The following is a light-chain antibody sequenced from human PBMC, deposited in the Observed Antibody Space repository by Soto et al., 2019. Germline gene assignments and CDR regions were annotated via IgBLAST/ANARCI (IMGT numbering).Light chain of an antibody. Sequence: DIQMTQSPSSLSASVGDRVTITCQASQDISNYLNWYQQKPGKAHKXLIYDASNLETGVPSRFSGSGSGTDFTLTISSLQPEDSATYDGQQYDNLPITFGQGTRLEIK. CDR2: DAS. V-gene: IGKV1-33*01. CDR1: QDISNY. CDR3: QQYDNLPIT. J-gene: IGKJ5*01.